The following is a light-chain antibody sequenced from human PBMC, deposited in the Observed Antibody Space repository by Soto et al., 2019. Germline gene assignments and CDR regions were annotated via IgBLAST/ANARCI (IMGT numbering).Light chain of an antibody. CDR2: DAA. Sequence: DIQMTQSPSPLSASLGDIVTITCRASTITSSGLAWYQQKPGKAPKFLIYDAASLESGVPSRFSGSGSGTEFTLTISSLQPDDFATYYCQQYNSYPWTFGQGTKVEIK. V-gene: IGKV1-5*01. J-gene: IGKJ1*01. CDR1: TITSSG. CDR3: QQYNSYPWT.